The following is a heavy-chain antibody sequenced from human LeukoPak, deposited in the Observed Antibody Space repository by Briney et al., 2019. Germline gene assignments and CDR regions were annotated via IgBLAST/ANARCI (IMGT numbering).Heavy chain of an antibody. CDR2: VSTNDGNT. J-gene: IGHJ4*02. Sequence: ASVKVSCKASGYTFTNYHIAWVRQAPGQGLEWMGWVSTNDGNTVYAQRLQGRVTMTTDTSTSVAYMELRSLTSDDTAVYYCAREPPGPSGWFDYWGQGTLVTVSS. V-gene: IGHV1-18*01. D-gene: IGHD6-19*01. CDR1: GYTFTNYH. CDR3: AREPPGPSGWFDY.